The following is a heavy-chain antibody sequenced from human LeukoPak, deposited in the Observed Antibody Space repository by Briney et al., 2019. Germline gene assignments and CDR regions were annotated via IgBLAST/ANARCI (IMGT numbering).Heavy chain of an antibody. V-gene: IGHV3-23*01. CDR3: TKTTTGYSSGQYPGWPADH. CDR1: GFTFSRSA. CDR2: ISSSGNT. Sequence: HPGGSLRLSCAASGFTFSRSAMTWVRQTPGKGLDWVSSISSSGNTYYADSVKGRFTISRDNSKNTVYLQMDSLRGEDTAVYYCTKTTTGYSSGQYPGWPADHWGQGALVTVSS. J-gene: IGHJ4*02. D-gene: IGHD3-22*01.